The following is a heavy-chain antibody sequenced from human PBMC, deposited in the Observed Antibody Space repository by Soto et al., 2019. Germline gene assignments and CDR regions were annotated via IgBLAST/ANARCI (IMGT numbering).Heavy chain of an antibody. J-gene: IGHJ5*02. D-gene: IGHD6-13*01. Sequence: PCGSLRLSWAASGFTFSNAWMIFGRQSPWKWLEWVGRIKSKTDGGTTDYAAPVKGRFTISRDDSKNTLYLQIYSLKTEATAVYYCTTDRRSSWYGQEWFDPWGQGTRVTVSS. CDR3: TTDRRSSWYGQEWFDP. CDR2: IKSKTDGGTT. V-gene: IGHV3-15*01. CDR1: GFTFSNAW.